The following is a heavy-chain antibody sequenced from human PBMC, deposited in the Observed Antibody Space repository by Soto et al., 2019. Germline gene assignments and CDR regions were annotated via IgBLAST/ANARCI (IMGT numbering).Heavy chain of an antibody. V-gene: IGHV4-4*07. D-gene: IGHD3-10*01. CDR1: GGSINSYL. J-gene: IGHJ4*02. CDR2: VYSSGTT. Sequence: SETLSLTWSVSGGSINSYLWSWIRQPAGKGLEWIGRVYSSGTTDYNPSLNSRATMSVETSKNQFSLKLSSVTAADTAVYYCARDIGSFAYGEGYWGQG. CDR3: ARDIGSFAYGEGY.